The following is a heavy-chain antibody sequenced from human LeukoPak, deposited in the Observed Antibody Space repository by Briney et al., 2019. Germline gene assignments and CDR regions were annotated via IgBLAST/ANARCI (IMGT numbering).Heavy chain of an antibody. D-gene: IGHD2-2*01. Sequence: GESLKISGKGSGYGFTSYWIGWVRQMPGKGLEWMGIIYPSDSDTRYSPSFQGQVTISADKSINTAYLQWSSLKASDTAMYYCARWLGHCSSTSCYQPFDYWGQGTLVTVSS. V-gene: IGHV5-51*01. CDR2: IYPSDSDT. J-gene: IGHJ4*02. CDR3: ARWLGHCSSTSCYQPFDY. CDR1: GYGFTSYW.